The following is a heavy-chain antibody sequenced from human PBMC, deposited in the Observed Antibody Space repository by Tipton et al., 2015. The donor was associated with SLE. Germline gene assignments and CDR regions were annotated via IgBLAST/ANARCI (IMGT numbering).Heavy chain of an antibody. J-gene: IGHJ5*02. Sequence: TLSLTCTVSGGSISSYYWSWIRQPPGKGLGWIGYIYYSGSTNYNSSLKSRVTISVDTSKNQFSLKLSSVTAADTAVYYCVASQYDFWSGYYEEGFDPWGQGTLVTVSS. D-gene: IGHD3-3*01. V-gene: IGHV4-59*01. CDR1: GGSISSYY. CDR2: IYYSGST. CDR3: VASQYDFWSGYYEEGFDP.